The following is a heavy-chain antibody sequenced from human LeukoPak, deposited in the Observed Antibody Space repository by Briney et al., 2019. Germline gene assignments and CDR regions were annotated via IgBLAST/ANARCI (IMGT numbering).Heavy chain of an antibody. CDR1: GYTFTSYD. Sequence: ASVKVSCKASGYTFTSYDINWVRQATGQGLEWMGWMNPNSGNTGYAQKFQGRVTMTRNTSISTAYMELSSLRSEDTAVYYCARGEYSVVLLWFGELGYWGQGTLVIVSS. CDR3: ARGEYSVVLLWFGELGY. CDR2: MNPNSGNT. D-gene: IGHD3-10*01. V-gene: IGHV1-8*01. J-gene: IGHJ4*02.